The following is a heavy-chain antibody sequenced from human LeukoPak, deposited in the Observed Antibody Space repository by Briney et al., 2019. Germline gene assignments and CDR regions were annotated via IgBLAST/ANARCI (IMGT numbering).Heavy chain of an antibody. CDR1: GFTFSSYA. V-gene: IGHV3-23*01. Sequence: GGSLRLSCAASGFTFSSYAMSWVRQAPGKGLEWVSAIGGSGGSTYYADSVKGRFTISRDNSKNTLYLQMNSLRAEDTAVYYCAKVGCSSTSCYLEYYYYYGMDVWGQGTTVTVSS. CDR3: AKVGCSSTSCYLEYYYYYGMDV. D-gene: IGHD2-2*01. CDR2: IGGSGGST. J-gene: IGHJ6*02.